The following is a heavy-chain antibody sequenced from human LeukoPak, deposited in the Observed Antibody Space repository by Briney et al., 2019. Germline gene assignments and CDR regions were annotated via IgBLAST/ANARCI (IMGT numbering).Heavy chain of an antibody. D-gene: IGHD3-22*01. CDR3: AAVSYYDSSGYSYHDAFDI. CDR1: GFTFTSSA. J-gene: IGHJ3*02. Sequence: ASVKVSCKASGFTFTSSAMQWVRQARGQRLEWIGWIVVGSGNTNYAQKFQERVTITRDMSTSTAYMELSSLRSEDTAVYYCAAVSYYDSSGYSYHDAFDIWGQGTMVTVSS. V-gene: IGHV1-58*02. CDR2: IVVGSGNT.